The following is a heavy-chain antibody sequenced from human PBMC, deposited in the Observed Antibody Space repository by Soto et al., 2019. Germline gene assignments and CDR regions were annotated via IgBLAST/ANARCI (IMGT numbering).Heavy chain of an antibody. CDR2: ISAYDGKT. V-gene: IGHV1-18*01. CDR3: ARDPQEFWTSYWFDP. Sequence: ASVKVSCKTSGYTFNTYGINWVRQAPGQGLELMGWISAYDGKTTYAEKFQGRVTMTTDTSTSTAYMELRSLRSDDTAIYYCARDPQEFWTSYWFDPWGQGTPVTVSS. J-gene: IGHJ5*02. CDR1: GYTFNTYG. D-gene: IGHD3-3*01.